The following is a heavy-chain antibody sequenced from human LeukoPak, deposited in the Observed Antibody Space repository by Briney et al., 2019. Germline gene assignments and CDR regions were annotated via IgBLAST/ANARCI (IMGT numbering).Heavy chain of an antibody. Sequence: PGGSLRLSCVASGFTFSVYGMHWVRQAPGKGLVWVSRLSGVGRSTSYADSVKGRFTISRDNAKNTLYLQMNSLRAEDTAVYYCVRDRWDGPDYWGQGTLVTVSS. CDR3: VRDRWDGPDY. J-gene: IGHJ4*02. CDR1: GFTFSVYG. CDR2: LSGVGRST. V-gene: IGHV3-74*01. D-gene: IGHD5-12*01.